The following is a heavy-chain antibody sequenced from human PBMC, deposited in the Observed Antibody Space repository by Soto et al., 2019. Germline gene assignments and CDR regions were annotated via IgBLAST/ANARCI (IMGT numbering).Heavy chain of an antibody. CDR2: ITSSGGPT. CDR1: GFPFSTYE. V-gene: IGHV3-23*01. Sequence: EVQLLESGGGLIQPGGSLRLSCAASGFPFSTYEMTWARESTGKGLEWVAFITSSGGPTYYADSVRGRFAISRDNSKNTLYLQMDSLRVEATVRYYSVKGRWLDDWGQRLLVTVS. J-gene: IGHJ5*02. CDR3: VKGRWLDD.